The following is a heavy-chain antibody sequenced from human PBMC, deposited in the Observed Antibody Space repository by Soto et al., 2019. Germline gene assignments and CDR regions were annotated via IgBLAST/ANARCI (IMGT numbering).Heavy chain of an antibody. CDR2: IIPIFGTA. Sequence: PVELSWKASRGTFSSYASSWVRQAPGQGLEWMGGIIPIFGTANYAQKFQGRVTITADESTSTAYMELSSLRSEDTAVYYCARDRKYYYDSSGTNWFDPWGQGTLVTVSS. CDR3: ARDRKYYYDSSGTNWFDP. CDR1: RGTFSSYA. D-gene: IGHD3-22*01. V-gene: IGHV1-69*13. J-gene: IGHJ5*02.